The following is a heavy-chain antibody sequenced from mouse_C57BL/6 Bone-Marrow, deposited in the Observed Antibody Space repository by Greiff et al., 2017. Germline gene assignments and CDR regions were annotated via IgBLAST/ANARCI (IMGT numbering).Heavy chain of an antibody. V-gene: IGHV1-64*01. J-gene: IGHJ2*01. CDR3: ARGDVKNY. CDR2: IHPNSGST. CDR1: GYTFTSYW. Sequence: VQLKQPGAELVKPGASVKLSCKASGYTFTSYWMHWVKQRPGQGLEWIGMIHPNSGSTNYNEKFKSKATLTVDKSSSTAYMQLSSLTSEDSAVYYCARGDVKNYWGQGTTLTVSS.